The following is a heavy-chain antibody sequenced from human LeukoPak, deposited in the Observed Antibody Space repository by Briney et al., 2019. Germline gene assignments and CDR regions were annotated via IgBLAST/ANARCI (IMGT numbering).Heavy chain of an antibody. CDR1: GGTFSSYA. D-gene: IGHD2-2*01. V-gene: IGHV1-69*13. J-gene: IGHJ4*02. CDR2: IIPIFGTA. Sequence: SVKVSCKASGGTFSSYAISWVRQAPGQGLEWMGGIIPIFGTANYAQKFQGRVTITADESTSTAYMELSSLRSEDTAVYYCAREYCSSTSCYVRYFDYWGQGTRVTVSS. CDR3: AREYCSSTSCYVRYFDY.